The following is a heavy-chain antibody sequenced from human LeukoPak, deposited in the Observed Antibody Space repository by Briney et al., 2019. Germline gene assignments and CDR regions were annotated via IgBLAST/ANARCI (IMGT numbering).Heavy chain of an antibody. CDR3: ARDPGGYYDSSGYYSHAGYFDY. CDR2: IYYSGST. Sequence: PSETLSLTCTISGGSISSYYWSWIRQPPGKGLEWIGYIYYSGSTNYNPSLKSRVTISVDTSKNQFSLKLSSVTAADTAVYYCARDPGGYYDSSGYYSHAGYFDYWGQGTQVTVSS. J-gene: IGHJ4*02. V-gene: IGHV4-59*01. D-gene: IGHD3-22*01. CDR1: GGSISSYY.